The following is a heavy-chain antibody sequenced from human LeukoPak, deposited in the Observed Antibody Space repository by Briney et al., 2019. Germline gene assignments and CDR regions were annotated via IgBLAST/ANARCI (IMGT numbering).Heavy chain of an antibody. V-gene: IGHV3-13*01. CDR2: IGITGDT. CDR1: GFTFSKDD. Sequence: ESLCLTCAASGFTFSKDDWHWIRQAPGKGLEWIAPIGITGDTYYADSVKSRFTISREAADNSFSLQMRSLAAGDTALYYCTKEVCCSRGACTRGSYDDFWGRGAVVIVSS. CDR3: TKEVCCSRGACTRGSYDDF. D-gene: IGHD3/OR15-3a*01. J-gene: IGHJ2*01.